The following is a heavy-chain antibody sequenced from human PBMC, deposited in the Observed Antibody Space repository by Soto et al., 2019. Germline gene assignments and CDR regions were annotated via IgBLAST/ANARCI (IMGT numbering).Heavy chain of an antibody. J-gene: IGHJ4*02. CDR2: ISGSGGST. CDR1: GFTFSSYA. V-gene: IGHV3-23*01. Sequence: EVQLLESGGGLVQPGGSLRLSCAASGFTFSSYAMSWVRQAPGKGLEWVSAISGSGGSTYYADSVKGRFTISRDNSKNTLYLQMSSLRAEDTAVYYCAKDSGGPGERIVLMVYAPLYFDYCGQGTLVTVSS. CDR3: AKDSGGPGERIVLMVYAPLYFDY. D-gene: IGHD2-8*01.